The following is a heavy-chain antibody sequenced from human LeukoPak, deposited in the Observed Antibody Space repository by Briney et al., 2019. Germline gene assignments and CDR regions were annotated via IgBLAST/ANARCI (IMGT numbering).Heavy chain of an antibody. CDR3: ARGETSSYDY. CDR1: GFTFRSYS. J-gene: IGHJ4*02. V-gene: IGHV3-48*01. Sequence: GGSLRLSCAASGFTFRSYSMNWVRQAPGKGLEWVSYISSSSSTIYYADSVKGRFTISRDNAKNSLYLQMNSLRAEDTAVYYCARGETSSYDYWGQGTLVTVSS. CDR2: ISSSSSTI. D-gene: IGHD2-2*01.